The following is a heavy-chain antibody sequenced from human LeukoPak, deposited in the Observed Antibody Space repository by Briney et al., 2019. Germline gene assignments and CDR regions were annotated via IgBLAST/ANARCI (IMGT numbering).Heavy chain of an antibody. CDR1: GFTFRSYG. V-gene: IGHV3-21*06. CDR2: INSRSGAI. J-gene: IGHJ6*02. Sequence: EGSLRLSCAASGFTFRSYGVNWVRQAPGKGLEWVSSINSRSGAIYYADSVKGRFTISGDNAKNLLYLQMNSLRAEDTAVYYCAREQYSYYGMDVWGQGTTVTVSS. CDR3: AREQYSYYGMDV.